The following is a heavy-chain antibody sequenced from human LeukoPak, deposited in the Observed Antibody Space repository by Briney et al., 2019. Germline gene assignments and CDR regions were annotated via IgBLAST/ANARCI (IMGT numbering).Heavy chain of an antibody. Sequence: ASVKVSCKASGYSFTDHSMHWVRQAPGQGLEWMGWINPKNGDTNYAQNFQGRVTMTRDTSISTVYMEVSWLRSDDTAVYYCAMILYATGSPTYYLDYWGQGTLATVSP. CDR2: INPKNGDT. J-gene: IGHJ4*02. CDR3: AMILYATGSPTYYLDY. CDR1: GYSFTDHS. V-gene: IGHV1-2*02. D-gene: IGHD2-8*01.